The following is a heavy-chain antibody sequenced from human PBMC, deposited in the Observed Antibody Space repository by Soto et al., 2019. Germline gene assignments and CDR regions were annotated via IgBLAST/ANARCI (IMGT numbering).Heavy chain of an antibody. CDR2: IKSKTDGGTT. D-gene: IGHD3-9*01. CDR1: GFTFSNAW. J-gene: IGHJ4*02. Sequence: GGSLRLSCAASGFTFSNAWMSWVRQAPGKGLEWVGRIKSKTDGGTTDYAAPVKGRFTISRDDSKNKLYLQMNSLKTEDTAVYYCTTDKGVGRYFDWFPFDYWGQGTLVTVSS. V-gene: IGHV3-15*01. CDR3: TTDKGVGRYFDWFPFDY.